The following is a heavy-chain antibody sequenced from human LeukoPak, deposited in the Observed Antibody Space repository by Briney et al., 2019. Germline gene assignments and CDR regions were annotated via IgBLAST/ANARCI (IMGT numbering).Heavy chain of an antibody. CDR1: GGSFSGYY. CDR2: INHSGST. D-gene: IGHD3/OR15-3a*01. CDR3: ARHWTGYYNVRGYYFDY. V-gene: IGHV4-34*01. Sequence: PSETLSLTCAVYGGSFSGYYWSWIRQPPGKGLEWIGEINHSGSTNYNPSLKSRVTISVDTSKNQFSLKLSSVTAADTAVYYCARHWTGYYNVRGYYFDYWGQGTLVTVSS. J-gene: IGHJ4*02.